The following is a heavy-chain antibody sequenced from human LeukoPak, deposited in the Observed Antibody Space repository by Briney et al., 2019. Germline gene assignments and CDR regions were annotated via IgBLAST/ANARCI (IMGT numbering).Heavy chain of an antibody. CDR2: IVIANGNT. CDR3: AAEDDFLTGYYDFDY. V-gene: IGHV1-58*01. D-gene: IGHD3-9*01. Sequence: SVKVSCKASGFTFARSAVQWVRQARGQHPEWIGWIVIANGNTNYAQKSQERLTITRDMSTSTAYMELSSLRSEDTAVYYCAAEDDFLTGYYDFDYWGQGTVVTVSS. CDR1: GFTFARSA. J-gene: IGHJ4*02.